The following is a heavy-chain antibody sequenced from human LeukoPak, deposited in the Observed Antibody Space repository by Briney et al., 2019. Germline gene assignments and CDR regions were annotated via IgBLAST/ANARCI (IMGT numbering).Heavy chain of an antibody. CDR2: VYTSGNA. CDR1: GGSISSYY. V-gene: IGHV4-4*07. D-gene: IGHD2-8*01. CDR3: AGLGGYCTNAVCYSAFDI. J-gene: IGHJ3*02. Sequence: SETLSPTCTVSGGSISSYYWSWLRQPAGKGLEWIGRVYTSGNANYNPSLKSRVTMSLDTSKNQFSLKLNSVTAADTAVYYCAGLGGYCTNAVCYSAFDIWGQGTMVTVSS.